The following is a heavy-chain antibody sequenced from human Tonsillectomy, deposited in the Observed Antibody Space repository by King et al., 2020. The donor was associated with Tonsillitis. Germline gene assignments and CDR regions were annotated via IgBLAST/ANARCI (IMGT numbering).Heavy chain of an antibody. V-gene: IGHV3-9*01. CDR3: VKDTDYGGNLDAFDI. CDR1: GFTFDDYA. Sequence: VQLVESGGGLVQPGRSLRLSCAASGFTFDDYAMHWVRQAPGKGLEWVSGIIWNIGTLAYADSVKGRFTISRDNAKNSLYLQMNSLRAEDTALYYCVKDTDYGGNLDAFDIWGQGTMVTVSS. J-gene: IGHJ3*02. D-gene: IGHD4-23*01. CDR2: IIWNIGTL.